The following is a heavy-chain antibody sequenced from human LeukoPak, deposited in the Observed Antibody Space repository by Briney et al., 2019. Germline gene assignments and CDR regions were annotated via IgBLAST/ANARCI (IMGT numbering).Heavy chain of an antibody. CDR2: ISGDSKYI. Sequence: PGGSLRLSFAGSGFTFSRYTFNWVRQAPGRGLEWVSAISGDSKYIYYTDSVKGRFTISRDNAKNSVFLQMNSLRVEDTAVYCCARAPTVSVGYCSSSSCQADSWGQGTLVTVSS. D-gene: IGHD2-2*01. CDR3: ARAPTVSVGYCSSSSCQADS. CDR1: GFTFSRYT. J-gene: IGHJ5*01. V-gene: IGHV3-21*01.